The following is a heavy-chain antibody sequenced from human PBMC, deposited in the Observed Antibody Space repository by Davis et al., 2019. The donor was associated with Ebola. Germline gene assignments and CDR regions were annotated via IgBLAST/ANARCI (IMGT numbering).Heavy chain of an antibody. Sequence: GESLKISCAASGFTFSSYAMSWVRQAPGKGLEWVSAISGSGGSTYYADSVKGRFTISRDNSKNTLYLQMNSLRAEDTAVYYCAKRLEGSGSYWDYWGQGTLVTVSS. CDR2: ISGSGGST. D-gene: IGHD3-10*01. CDR1: GFTFSSYA. CDR3: AKRLEGSGSYWDY. J-gene: IGHJ4*02. V-gene: IGHV3-23*01.